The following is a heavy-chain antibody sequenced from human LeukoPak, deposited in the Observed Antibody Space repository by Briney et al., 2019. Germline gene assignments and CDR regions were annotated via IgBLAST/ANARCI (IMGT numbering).Heavy chain of an antibody. D-gene: IGHD3-10*01. CDR1: GGTFSSYA. Sequence: ASVKVSCKASGGTFSSYAISWVRQAPGQGLEWMGGIIPIFGTANYAQKFQGRVTITADKSTSTAYMELSRLTSDDTAVYYCARNIWFGESADAFDIWGQGTMTVSS. J-gene: IGHJ3*02. CDR2: IIPIFGTA. V-gene: IGHV1-69*06. CDR3: ARNIWFGESADAFDI.